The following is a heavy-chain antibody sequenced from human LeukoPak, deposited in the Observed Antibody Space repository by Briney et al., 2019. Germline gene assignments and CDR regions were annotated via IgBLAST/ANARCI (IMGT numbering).Heavy chain of an antibody. CDR2: ISYDGSNK. D-gene: IGHD3-10*01. J-gene: IGHJ6*02. V-gene: IGHV3-30-3*01. CDR1: GFTSSSHA. CDR3: ANGVHYYGMDV. Sequence: GGALRLSRAPSGFTSSSHAMHSVPQAPGAGREGVAVISYDGSNKYYADSVKGRFTISRDNSKNTLYLQMNSLRAEDTAVYYCANGVHYYGMDVWGQGTTVTVSS.